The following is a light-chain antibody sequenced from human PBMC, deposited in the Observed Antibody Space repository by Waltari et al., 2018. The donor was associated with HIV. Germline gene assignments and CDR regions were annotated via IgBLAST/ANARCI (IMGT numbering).Light chain of an antibody. CDR1: QTIGIN. CDR2: GAS. J-gene: IGKJ2*01. Sequence: EIVMTQSPATLSVSPGERGVVACRASQTIGINLALYPQKPGQCPRLLIHGASTRASGIPGRFNGTGSGTEFTLTINSLQSEDFAFYYCQEYNSWPPRYTFGQGTKVEMK. V-gene: IGKV3-15*01. CDR3: QEYNSWPPRYT.